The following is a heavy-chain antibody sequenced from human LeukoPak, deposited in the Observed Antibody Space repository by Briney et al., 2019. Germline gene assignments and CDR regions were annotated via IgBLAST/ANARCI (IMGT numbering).Heavy chain of an antibody. CDR3: ARDDSYYGMDV. J-gene: IGHJ6*02. V-gene: IGHV4-61*08. CDR2: IYYSGST. Sequence: SETLSLTCTVSGGSISSGGYYWSWIRQHPGKGLEWIGYIYYSGSTNYNPSLKSRVTISVDTSKNQFSLKLSSVTAADTAVYYCARDDSYYGMDVWGQGTTVTVSS. CDR1: GGSISSGGYY.